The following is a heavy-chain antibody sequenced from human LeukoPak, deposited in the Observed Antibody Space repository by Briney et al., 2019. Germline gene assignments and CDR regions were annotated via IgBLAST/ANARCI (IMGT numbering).Heavy chain of an antibody. V-gene: IGHV3-21*01. CDR1: GFTFSGYS. D-gene: IGHD3-10*01. CDR2: ISSSSSYI. Sequence: AGGSLRLSCAASGFTFSGYSMNWVRQAPGKGLEWVSSISSSSSYIYYADSVKGRFTISRDNAKNSLYLQMNSLRAEDTAVYYCARDRVGYYYGSGTGADWFDPWGQGTLVTVSS. J-gene: IGHJ5*02. CDR3: ARDRVGYYYGSGTGADWFDP.